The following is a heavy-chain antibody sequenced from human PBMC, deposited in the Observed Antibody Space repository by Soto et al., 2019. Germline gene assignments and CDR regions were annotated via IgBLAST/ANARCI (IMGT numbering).Heavy chain of an antibody. CDR1: GYSFTSYW. J-gene: IGHJ4*02. D-gene: IGHD6-6*01. CDR2: IDPSDSYT. V-gene: IGHV5-10-1*01. Sequence: ESLKISCKGSGYSFTSYWISWVRQMPGKGLEWMGRIDPSDSYTNYSPSFQGHVTISADKSISTAYLQWSSLKASDTAMYYCAKISSSSGFKDYWGQGTLGTGSS. CDR3: AKISSSSGFKDY.